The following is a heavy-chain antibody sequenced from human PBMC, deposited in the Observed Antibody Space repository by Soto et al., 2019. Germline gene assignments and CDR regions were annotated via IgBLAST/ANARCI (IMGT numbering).Heavy chain of an antibody. D-gene: IGHD3-10*01. Sequence: PVGSLRLSCAASGFTFRSYSMNWVRQAPGRGLEWVSSISSSSSYIYYADSVKGRFTISRDNAKNSLYLQMNSLRAEDTAVYYCARDGQMEVRGVIIAFVWFDPWGQGTLVTVSS. CDR2: ISSSSSYI. J-gene: IGHJ5*02. V-gene: IGHV3-21*01. CDR3: ARDGQMEVRGVIIAFVWFDP. CDR1: GFTFRSYS.